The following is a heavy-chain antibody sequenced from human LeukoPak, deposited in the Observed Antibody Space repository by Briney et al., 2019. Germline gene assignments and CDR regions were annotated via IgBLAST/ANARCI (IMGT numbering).Heavy chain of an antibody. CDR1: GGSISSGGYY. CDR3: GRGRSGIAAGELWFDP. D-gene: IGHD6-13*01. Sequence: SQTLSLTCTVSGGSISSGGYYWGWIRQHPGTGLEWVGYIYYSGSTYFNPSLKSRVTISVDTSKNQFSLKLSSVTAADTAVYYCGRGRSGIAAGELWFDPWGQGTLVTVSS. CDR2: IYYSGST. V-gene: IGHV4-31*03. J-gene: IGHJ5*02.